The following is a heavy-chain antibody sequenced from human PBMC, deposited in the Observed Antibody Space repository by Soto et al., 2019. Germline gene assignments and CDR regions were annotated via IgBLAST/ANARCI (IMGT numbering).Heavy chain of an antibody. J-gene: IGHJ5*02. CDR2: IWYDGSNK. Sequence: QVQLVESGGGVVQPGRSLRLSCAASGFTFSSYGMHWVRQAPGKGLEWVAVIWYDGSNKYYADSVKGRFTISRDNSKNTLYLQMNSLRAEDTAVYYCARDPGAYSSSSNWFDPWGQGTLVTVSS. V-gene: IGHV3-33*01. D-gene: IGHD6-6*01. CDR1: GFTFSSYG. CDR3: ARDPGAYSSSSNWFDP.